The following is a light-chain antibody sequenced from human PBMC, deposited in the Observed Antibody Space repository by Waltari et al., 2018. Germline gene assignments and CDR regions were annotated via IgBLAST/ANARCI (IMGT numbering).Light chain of an antibody. CDR3: QHRDHCPPDAT. J-gene: IGKJ3*01. CDR1: QSVFTAY. V-gene: IGKV3D-20*02. CDR2: GAS. Sequence: EIVLTQSPGTRSWSPGDRATLSCRASQSVFTAYLAWYHQKPGQAPRLLIYGASRRATGIPARFSGSGSGTDFTLTISSLEPEDFAVYYCQHRDHCPPDATFGPGTKVDI.